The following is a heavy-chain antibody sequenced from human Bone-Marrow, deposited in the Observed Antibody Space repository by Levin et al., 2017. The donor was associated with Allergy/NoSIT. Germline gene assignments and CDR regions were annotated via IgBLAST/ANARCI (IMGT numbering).Heavy chain of an antibody. V-gene: IGHV3-33*01. D-gene: IGHD2/OR15-2a*01. Sequence: QPGGSLRLSCAASGFTFSNYGMTWVRQAPGKGLEWVALIWYDGSNKYYADSVKGRFTISRDNSKNTLYLQMNSLRAEDTAVYYCARGIVPPLSEYGMDVWGQGTTVTVSS. CDR2: IWYDGSNK. J-gene: IGHJ6*02. CDR3: ARGIVPPLSEYGMDV. CDR1: GFTFSNYG.